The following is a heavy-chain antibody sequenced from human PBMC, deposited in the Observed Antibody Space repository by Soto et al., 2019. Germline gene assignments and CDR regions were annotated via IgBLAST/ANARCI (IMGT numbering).Heavy chain of an antibody. V-gene: IGHV3-9*01. Sequence: PGGSLRLSCAACGFTFDQYAMHWVRQAPGKGLEWVSGITWNSNNIEYADSVKGRFTISRDNGKNSLYLQMNSLRAEDTALYYCAKYDHDYANSGFPHYYYYFDVWGKGATVTVSS. CDR3: AKYDHDYANSGFPHYYYYFDV. D-gene: IGHD4-4*01. CDR2: ITWNSNNI. CDR1: GFTFDQYA. J-gene: IGHJ6*03.